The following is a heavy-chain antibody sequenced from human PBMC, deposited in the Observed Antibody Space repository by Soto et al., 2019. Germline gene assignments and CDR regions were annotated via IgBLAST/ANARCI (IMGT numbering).Heavy chain of an antibody. CDR3: AKDTGDSGYDWEVGPDAFDI. D-gene: IGHD5-12*01. CDR2: ISGSGGST. CDR1: GFTFSSYA. J-gene: IGHJ3*02. V-gene: IGHV3-23*01. Sequence: EVQLLESGGGLVQPGGSLRLSCAASGFTFSSYAMSWVRQAPGKGLEWVSAISGSGGSTYYADSMKGRFTISRDNSKNTLYLQMNSLRAEDTAVYYCAKDTGDSGYDWEVGPDAFDIWGQGTMVTVSS.